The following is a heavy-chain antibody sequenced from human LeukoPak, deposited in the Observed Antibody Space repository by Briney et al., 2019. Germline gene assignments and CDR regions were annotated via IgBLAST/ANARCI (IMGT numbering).Heavy chain of an antibody. CDR1: GYTFTSYD. CDR2: MNPNSGNT. CDR3: ATLTGESVPYYYGMDV. V-gene: IGHV1-8*01. D-gene: IGHD7-27*01. J-gene: IGHJ6*02. Sequence: ASVKVSCKASGYTFTSYDINWVRQATGQGLEWMGWMNPNSGNTGYAQKFQGRVTMTRNTSISTAYMELSSLRSEDTAVYYCATLTGESVPYYYGMDVWGQGTTVTVSS.